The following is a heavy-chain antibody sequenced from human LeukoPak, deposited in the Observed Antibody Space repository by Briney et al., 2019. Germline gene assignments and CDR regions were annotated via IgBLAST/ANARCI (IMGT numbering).Heavy chain of an antibody. CDR2: IYYSGST. J-gene: IGHJ4*02. D-gene: IGHD2-15*01. CDR3: ARLYCSGGSCYSGTGCFDY. Sequence: PSETLSLTCSVSGGSISSSSYYWGWIRQPPGKGLEWTGSIYYSGSTYYKPSLKSRVTISVDTSKNQFSLKLSSVTAADTAVYYCARLYCSGGSCYSGTGCFDYWGQGTLVTVSS. V-gene: IGHV4-39*01. CDR1: GGSISSSSYY.